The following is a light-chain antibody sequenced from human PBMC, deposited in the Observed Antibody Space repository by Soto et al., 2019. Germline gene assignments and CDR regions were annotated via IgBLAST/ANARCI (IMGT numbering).Light chain of an antibody. CDR3: QHYGDSAPFT. Sequence: EVVLTQYPGTLSLSPGERATLSCRTSQSISTTYLAWYQQKPGQAPRLLMSRTSRRATGIPDRFSGSGSGTDFTLSISRLEPEDFAVYYCQHYGDSAPFTFGPGT. V-gene: IGKV3-20*01. CDR1: QSISTTY. CDR2: RTS. J-gene: IGKJ3*01.